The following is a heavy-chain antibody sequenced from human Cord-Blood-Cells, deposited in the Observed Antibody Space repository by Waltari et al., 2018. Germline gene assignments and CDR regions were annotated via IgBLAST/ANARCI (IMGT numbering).Heavy chain of an antibody. J-gene: IGHJ4*02. D-gene: IGHD1-26*01. Sequence: QVQLVQSVAEVKTPGSSVRFSCKASGGTFSSSAISWVRQASGQGLEWMGRINPILDIANYAQKFQSRVQITADKSTSTAYMKLSSLRAEDTAVYYCAREIVGATIFDYWGQGTLVTVSS. CDR1: GGTFSSSA. CDR3: AREIVGATIFDY. V-gene: IGHV1-69*09. CDR2: INPILDIA.